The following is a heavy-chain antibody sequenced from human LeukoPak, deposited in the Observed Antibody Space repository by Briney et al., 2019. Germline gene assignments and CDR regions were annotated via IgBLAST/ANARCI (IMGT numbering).Heavy chain of an antibody. J-gene: IGHJ6*01. V-gene: IGHV4-59*05. CDR2: TYYSGST. Sequence: PSETPSLTCTLPSGSLSSYYSSSHRQPAGKGLEWIGPTYYSGSTYYNPSLKSRVTISVDTSKNQFSLRLRSVTAADTAVYYWARSDWCAGEEAPSWG. CDR1: SGSLSSYY. CDR3: ARSDWCAGEEAPS. D-gene: IGHD3-9*01.